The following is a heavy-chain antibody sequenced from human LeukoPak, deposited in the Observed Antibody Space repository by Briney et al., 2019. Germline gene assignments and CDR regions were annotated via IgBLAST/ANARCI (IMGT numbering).Heavy chain of an antibody. D-gene: IGHD4-17*01. CDR1: GFTFSSYA. CDR3: AKASVYGDYEY. CDR2: ISGSGGRT. V-gene: IGHV3-23*01. J-gene: IGHJ4*02. Sequence: GGSLRLSCAASGFTFSSYAMSWVRQAPGKGLEWVSAISGSGGRTYYADSVKGRFTISRDNSKNTLYLQMNSLRAEDTAVYYCAKASVYGDYEYWGQGTLVTVSS.